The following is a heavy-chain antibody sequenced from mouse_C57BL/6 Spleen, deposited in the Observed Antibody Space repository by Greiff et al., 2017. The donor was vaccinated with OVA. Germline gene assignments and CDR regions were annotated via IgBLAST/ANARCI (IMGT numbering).Heavy chain of an antibody. CDR3: ARVADYDGAWFAY. CDR2: IYPSDSET. D-gene: IGHD2-4*01. V-gene: IGHV1-61*01. J-gene: IGHJ3*01. Sequence: QVHVKQPGAELVRPGSSVKLSCKASGYTFTSYWMDWVKQRPGQGLEWIGNIYPSDSETHYNQKFKDKATLTVDKSSSTAYMQLSSLTSEDSAVYYCARVADYDGAWFAYWGQGTLVTVSA. CDR1: GYTFTSYW.